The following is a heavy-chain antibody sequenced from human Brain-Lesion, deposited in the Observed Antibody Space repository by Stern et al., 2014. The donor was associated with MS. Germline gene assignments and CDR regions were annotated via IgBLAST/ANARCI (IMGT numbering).Heavy chain of an antibody. Sequence: QLQLQESGPGLVKPSQTLSLTCTVSGASISSGTYFWTWIRQPAGKGLEWIGRISTSGSTTYNPSLKSRVTISLATSKKEFSLKRSSWTAADTAVYYCARAYYYDTSGDSDAFNIWGQGTQVTVSS. J-gene: IGHJ3*02. V-gene: IGHV4-61*02. CDR2: ISTSGST. D-gene: IGHD3-22*01. CDR1: GASISSGTYF. CDR3: ARAYYYDTSGDSDAFNI.